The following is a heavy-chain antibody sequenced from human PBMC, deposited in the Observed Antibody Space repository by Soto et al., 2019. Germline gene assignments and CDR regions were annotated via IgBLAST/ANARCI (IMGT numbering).Heavy chain of an antibody. CDR3: ARDWYFYGSGSPNHMDV. CDR1: SYTFSNYG. J-gene: IGHJ6*03. CDR2: ISAHNGNS. V-gene: IGHV1-18*01. Sequence: QVQQVQSGDEMRKPGASVKVSCQASSYTFSNYGITWVRQAPGQGLEWMGWISAHNGNSKYAQSLQGRLTLTTDTSTSTAYMELRSLRSDDTAVYYCARDWYFYGSGSPNHMDVWGKGTTVSVSS. D-gene: IGHD3-10*01.